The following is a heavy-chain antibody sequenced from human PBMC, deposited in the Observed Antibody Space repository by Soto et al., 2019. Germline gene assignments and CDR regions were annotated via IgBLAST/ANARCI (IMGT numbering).Heavy chain of an antibody. J-gene: IGHJ4*02. Sequence: PSKTLSLTSAVYGRSFSGYYWSWIRQPPGKGLEWIGEINHSGSTNYNPSLKSRVTISVDTSKNQFSLKLSSVTAADTAVYYCERVIYVTEDNWNDVVSGGTLDYWGQGTLVTVSS. CDR2: INHSGST. D-gene: IGHD1-20*01. CDR1: GRSFSGYY. V-gene: IGHV4-34*01. CDR3: ERVIYVTEDNWNDVVSGGTLDY.